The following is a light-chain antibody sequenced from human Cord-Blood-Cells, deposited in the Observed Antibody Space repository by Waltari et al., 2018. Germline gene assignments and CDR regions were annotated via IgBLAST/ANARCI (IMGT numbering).Light chain of an antibody. V-gene: IGKV1-39*01. Sequence: DIQMTQSPSSLSASVGDRVTITCQASQSISSYLNWYQQKPGKAPKLLIYPASSLQSGVASRFSGSGSGRDFTLTTSSLQPEDFATDYCQQSYSTPLYTFGQGTKLEIK. CDR2: PAS. J-gene: IGKJ2*01. CDR1: QSISSY. CDR3: QQSYSTPLYT.